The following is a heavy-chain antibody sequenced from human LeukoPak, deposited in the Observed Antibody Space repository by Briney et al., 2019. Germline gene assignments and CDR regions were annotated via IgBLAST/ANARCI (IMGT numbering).Heavy chain of an antibody. J-gene: IGHJ6*02. CDR1: GGSISSSCYY. CDR3: PRHEGVSHIYYYYYGMDV. D-gene: IGHD2-21*01. Sequence: SETLSLTCSVSGGSISSSCYYWGWIRQPPGRGLERIGSMCYSGTPYYNPSPTSRVTISVATSKNPFPLKLSSVTAAATAVYSRPRHEGVSHIYYYYYGMDVSGQATTVTASS. CDR2: MCYSGTP. V-gene: IGHV4-39*01.